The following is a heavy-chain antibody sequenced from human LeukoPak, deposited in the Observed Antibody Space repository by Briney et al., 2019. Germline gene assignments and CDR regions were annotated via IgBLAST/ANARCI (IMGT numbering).Heavy chain of an antibody. J-gene: IGHJ4*02. Sequence: PGGSLRLSCAASGFTFSDYYMSWIRQAPGKGLEWVSYISSSGSTIYYADSVKGRFTISRGNAKNSLYLQMNSLRAEDTAVYYCARDLVVPAARKLDYWGQGTLVTVSS. CDR1: GFTFSDYY. D-gene: IGHD2-2*01. V-gene: IGHV3-11*04. CDR3: ARDLVVPAARKLDY. CDR2: ISSSGSTI.